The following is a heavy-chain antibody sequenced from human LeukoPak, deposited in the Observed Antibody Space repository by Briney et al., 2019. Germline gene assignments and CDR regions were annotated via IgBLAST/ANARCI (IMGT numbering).Heavy chain of an antibody. D-gene: IGHD1-26*01. Sequence: PSETLSLTCTVSGGSISVSDYYWGWIPQPPGKGLEWIGYIYYSGSTYYNPSLKSRVTISVDTSKNQFSLKLSSVTAADTAVYYCARTWELHIDYWGQGTLVTVSS. V-gene: IGHV4-31*03. CDR1: GGSISVSDYY. CDR2: IYYSGST. CDR3: ARTWELHIDY. J-gene: IGHJ4*02.